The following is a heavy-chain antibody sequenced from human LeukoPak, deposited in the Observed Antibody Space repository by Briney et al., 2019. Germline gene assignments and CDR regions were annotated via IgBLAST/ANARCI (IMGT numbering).Heavy chain of an antibody. J-gene: IGHJ4*02. CDR3: AKGKVSYSSTWYGDY. CDR1: GFTFSSYA. D-gene: IGHD6-13*01. V-gene: IGHV3-23*01. Sequence: PGGSLRLSCAASGFTFSSYAMSWVRQAPGKGLEWVSGISASGGSTYYADSVKGRFTISRDNSKNTEYLRMNSLRAEDTAIYYCAKGKVSYSSTWYGDYWGQGTLVTVSS. CDR2: ISASGGST.